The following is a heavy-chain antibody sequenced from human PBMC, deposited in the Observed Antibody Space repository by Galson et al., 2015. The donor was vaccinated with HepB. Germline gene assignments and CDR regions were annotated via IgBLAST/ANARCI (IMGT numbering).Heavy chain of an antibody. Sequence: SVKVSCKASGYTFTSYGISWVRQAPGQGLEWMGWISAYNGNTNYAQKLQGRVTMTTDTSTSTAYMELRSLRSDDTAVYYCARAYQQYNWNDAVGYWGQGTLVTVSS. CDR2: ISAYNGNT. J-gene: IGHJ4*02. D-gene: IGHD1-1*01. V-gene: IGHV1-18*04. CDR1: GYTFTSYG. CDR3: ARAYQQYNWNDAVGY.